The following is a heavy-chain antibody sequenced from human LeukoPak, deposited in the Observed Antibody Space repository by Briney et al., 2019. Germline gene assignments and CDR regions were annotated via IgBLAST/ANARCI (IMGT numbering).Heavy chain of an antibody. CDR1: GGSFSGYY. V-gene: IGHV4-34*01. J-gene: IGHJ2*01. CDR3: ARSNYGGTYWYFDL. D-gene: IGHD4-17*01. Sequence: SETLSLTCAVYGGSFSGYYWSWIRQPPGKGLECIGEINHSGSTNYNPSLKSRVTISVDTSKNQFSLKLSSVTAADTAVYYCARSNYGGTYWYFDLWGRGTLVTVSS. CDR2: INHSGST.